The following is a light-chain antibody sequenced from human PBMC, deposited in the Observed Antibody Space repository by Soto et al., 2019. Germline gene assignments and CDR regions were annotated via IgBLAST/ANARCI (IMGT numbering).Light chain of an antibody. CDR2: GVS. CDR1: QSVNSY. V-gene: IGKV3-15*01. J-gene: IGKJ2*01. Sequence: DIVMTQSPATLSVSPGERATLSCGASQSVNSYLAWYQQKPGQAPRLLIYGVSTRATGVPARFSGSGSGTEFTLTISSLQSEDFAVYFCQQYNNWPYTFGQGTKLEIK. CDR3: QQYNNWPYT.